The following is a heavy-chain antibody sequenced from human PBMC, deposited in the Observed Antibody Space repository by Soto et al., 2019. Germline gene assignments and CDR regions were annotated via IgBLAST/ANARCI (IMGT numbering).Heavy chain of an antibody. CDR1: GFAFSNYG. D-gene: IGHD3-10*01. CDR3: ARVYGSGTYPIDY. CDR2: IWSGGSDK. V-gene: IGHV3-33*01. Sequence: QVQLVESGGGVVQPGRSLRLSCAASGFAFSNYGMHWVRQAPGKGLEWVTVIWSGGSDKYYADSVKGRFTISRDNSKNTLYLQMNSLRAEDTAVYYCARVYGSGTYPIDYWGQGTLVTVSS. J-gene: IGHJ4*02.